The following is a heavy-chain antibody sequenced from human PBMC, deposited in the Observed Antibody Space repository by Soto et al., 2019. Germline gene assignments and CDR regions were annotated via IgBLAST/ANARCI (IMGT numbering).Heavy chain of an antibody. CDR1: GFTCDDHA. V-gene: IGHV3-9*01. CDR3: AKDITFWSGLIDY. J-gene: IGHJ4*02. Sequence: GRPLRLSCAASGFTCDDHAVHWVRQAPGKGLEWVSGISWNSGSIGYADSVKGRFTISRDNAKNSLYLQMNSLRAEDTALYYCAKDITFWSGLIDYWGKGTLVTVSS. CDR2: ISWNSGSI. D-gene: IGHD3-3*01.